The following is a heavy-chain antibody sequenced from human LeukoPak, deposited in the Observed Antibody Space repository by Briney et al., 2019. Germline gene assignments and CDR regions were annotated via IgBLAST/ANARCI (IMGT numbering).Heavy chain of an antibody. V-gene: IGHV3-23*01. CDR1: GFTFSSYA. J-gene: IGHJ4*02. CDR3: AKGGDIVVVVAPYFDY. D-gene: IGHD2-15*01. CDR2: ITDSGGSA. Sequence: PGGSLRLSCAASGFTFSSYAMSWVRQAPGEGLEWVSAITDSGGSAYYADSVKGRFTISRDNSKNTLYLQMNSLRAEDTAVYYCAKGGDIVVVVAPYFDYWGQGTLVTVSS.